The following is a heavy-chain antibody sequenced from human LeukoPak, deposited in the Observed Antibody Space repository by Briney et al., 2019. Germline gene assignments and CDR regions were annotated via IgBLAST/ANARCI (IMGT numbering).Heavy chain of an antibody. J-gene: IGHJ6*03. CDR1: GFTFSSYA. V-gene: IGHV3-23*01. CDR2: ISGSGGST. Sequence: PGGSLRLSCAASGFTFSSYAMSWVRQAPGKGLEWVSAISGSGGSTYYADSVKGRFTISRDNSKNTLYLQMNSLRAEDTAVYYCAKDPKKEYDSSGYYPKTHYYYYMDVWGKGTTVTVSS. CDR3: AKDPKKEYDSSGYYPKTHYYYYMDV. D-gene: IGHD3-22*01.